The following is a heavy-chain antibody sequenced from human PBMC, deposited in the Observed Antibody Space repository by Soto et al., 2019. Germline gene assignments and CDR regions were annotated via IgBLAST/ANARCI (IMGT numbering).Heavy chain of an antibody. CDR3: ARVQKSTYYDYVWGSYRYRSSDY. CDR2: ISAYSGNT. V-gene: IGHV1-8*02. J-gene: IGHJ4*02. CDR1: GYTFTSYG. Sequence: ASVKVSCKASGYTFTSYGISWVRQAPGQGLEWMGWISAYSGNTGYAQKFQGRVTMTRNTSISTAYMELSSLRSEDTAVYYCARVQKSTYYDYVWGSYRYRSSDYWGQGTLVTV. D-gene: IGHD3-16*02.